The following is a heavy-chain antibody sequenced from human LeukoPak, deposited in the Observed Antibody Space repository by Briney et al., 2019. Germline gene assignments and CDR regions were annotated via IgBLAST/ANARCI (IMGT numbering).Heavy chain of an antibody. D-gene: IGHD2-8*01. CDR1: GGTFSSYA. V-gene: IGHV1-69*01. J-gene: IGHJ4*02. Sequence: KPGGSLRLSCAASGGTFSSYAISWVRQAPGQGLEWMGGIIPIFGTANYAQKFQGRVTITADESTSTAYMELSSLRSEDTAVYYCARDCTNGVCYLGYWDQGTLVTVSS. CDR2: IIPIFGTA. CDR3: ARDCTNGVCYLGY.